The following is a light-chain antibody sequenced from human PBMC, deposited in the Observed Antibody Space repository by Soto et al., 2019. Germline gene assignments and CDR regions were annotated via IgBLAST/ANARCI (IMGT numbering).Light chain of an antibody. V-gene: IGKV3-11*01. J-gene: IGKJ5*01. CDR3: MHRMNWPLT. Sequence: EIVLTQSPGTLSLSPGDRATLSCRASETVSSYLLWYQQKPGQAHRLLIYDAYERATGIQARFSGSGSETDFTLTIRSLEPEDFGVYYCMHRMNWPLTFGQGTRLEIK. CDR2: DAY. CDR1: ETVSSY.